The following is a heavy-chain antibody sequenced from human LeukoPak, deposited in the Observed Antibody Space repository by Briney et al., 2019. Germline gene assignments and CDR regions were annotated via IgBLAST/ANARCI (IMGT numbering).Heavy chain of an antibody. CDR3: ARDGSNYGNYWYCDL. D-gene: IGHD1-7*01. J-gene: IGHJ2*01. V-gene: IGHV4-31*03. Sequence: SETLSLTCTVSGDSITSVNYYWNWIRQPPGKGLEWLGRIYRTGSAYYNPSLESRLAISLDTSENQFSLKLSSVTAADTAIYYCARDGSNYGNYWYCDLWGRGTLVTVSS. CDR1: GDSITSVNYY. CDR2: IYRTGSA.